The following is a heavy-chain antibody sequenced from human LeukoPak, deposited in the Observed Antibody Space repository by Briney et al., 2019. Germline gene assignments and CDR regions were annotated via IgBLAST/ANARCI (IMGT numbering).Heavy chain of an antibody. CDR1: GGSFSGYY. CDR2: INHSGNT. Sequence: PSETLSLTCAVYGGSFSGYYWSWIRQPPGKGLEWIGQINHSGNTNYNPSLKSRVTVSVDTSKNQFTLKLSSVTAADTAVYYCARVGYEYVWGSYRRDHYFDYWGQGSLVTVSS. J-gene: IGHJ4*02. CDR3: ARVGYEYVWGSYRRDHYFDY. V-gene: IGHV4-34*01. D-gene: IGHD3-16*02.